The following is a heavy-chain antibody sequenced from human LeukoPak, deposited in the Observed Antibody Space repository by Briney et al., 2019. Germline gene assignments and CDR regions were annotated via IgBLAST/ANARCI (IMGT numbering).Heavy chain of an antibody. CDR1: GYTFTGYY. CDR2: IKPNSGGT. Sequence: ASVKVSCKASGYTFTGYYMHWVRQAPGQGLEWMGWIKPNSGGTNYAQKFQGRVTMTRDTSISTAYMELSRLRSDDTAVYYCARDQNELWFGELLPDYWGQGTLVTVSS. CDR3: ARDQNELWFGELLPDY. J-gene: IGHJ4*02. V-gene: IGHV1-2*02. D-gene: IGHD3-10*01.